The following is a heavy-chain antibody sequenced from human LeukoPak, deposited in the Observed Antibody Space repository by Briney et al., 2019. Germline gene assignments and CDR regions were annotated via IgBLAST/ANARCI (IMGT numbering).Heavy chain of an antibody. D-gene: IGHD4/OR15-4a*01. CDR1: GFIFSSYG. CDR3: ARDFSGASRIDY. CDR2: ISYDAYNK. V-gene: IGHV3-30*03. J-gene: IGHJ4*02. Sequence: GGSLRLSCAASGFIFSSYGMHWVRQAPGKGLEWVAVISYDAYNKYYADSVKGRFTISRDNSKNTLYLQMNSLRAEDTAVYYCARDFSGASRIDYWGQGTLVTVSS.